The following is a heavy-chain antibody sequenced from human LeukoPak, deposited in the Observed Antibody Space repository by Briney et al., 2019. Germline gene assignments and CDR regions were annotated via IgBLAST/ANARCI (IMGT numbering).Heavy chain of an antibody. CDR2: ISGSGGRT. Sequence: GGSLRLSCAASGFTFSSYAMSWIRQAPGKGLEWVSVISGSGGRTYYTDSVKGRFTISRDNSKSTLYLQMNSLRAEDTAVYYCAKHLYSVVGATIDYYYGMDVWGQGTTVTVSS. CDR3: AKHLYSVVGATIDYYYGMDV. J-gene: IGHJ6*02. CDR1: GFTFSSYA. V-gene: IGHV3-23*01. D-gene: IGHD1-26*01.